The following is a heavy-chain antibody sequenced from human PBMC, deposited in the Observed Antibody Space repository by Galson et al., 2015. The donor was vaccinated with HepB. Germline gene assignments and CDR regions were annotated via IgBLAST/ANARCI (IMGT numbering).Heavy chain of an antibody. Sequence: CAISGDSVSSHSAAWNWIRQSPSRGLEWLGRTYYRSKWYNDYAVSVKSRITINPDTSKNQFSLQLNSVTPEDTAVYYCARDLVTIFGVVDYYYYMDVWGKGTTVTVSS. CDR3: ARDLVTIFGVVDYYYYMDV. V-gene: IGHV6-1*01. CDR1: GDSVSSHSAA. J-gene: IGHJ6*03. CDR2: TYYRSKWYN. D-gene: IGHD3-3*01.